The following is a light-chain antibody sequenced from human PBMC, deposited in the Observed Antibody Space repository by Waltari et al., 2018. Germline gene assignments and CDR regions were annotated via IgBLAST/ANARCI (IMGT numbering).Light chain of an antibody. CDR2: WAS. V-gene: IGKV4-1*01. CDR3: QQYYTIPWT. Sequence: DIVMTQSPDSLAVSLGERATFNCKSSQRVLYSSNNKNYLAWHQQKPGQPPKLLIYWASTRESGVPDRFSGSGSGTNFSLTISSLQAEDVAVYYCQQYYTIPWTFGQGTKVEIK. J-gene: IGKJ1*01. CDR1: QRVLYSSNNKNY.